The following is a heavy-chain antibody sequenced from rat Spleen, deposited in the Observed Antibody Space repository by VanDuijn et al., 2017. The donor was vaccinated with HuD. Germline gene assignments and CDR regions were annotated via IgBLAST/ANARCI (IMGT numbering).Heavy chain of an antibody. D-gene: IGHD1-12*02. CDR2: ISPDGGST. V-gene: IGHV5-58*01. CDR3: ARSDGTHYYLPVIY. J-gene: IGHJ3*01. Sequence: EVQLVETGGGLVHPGESLKLSCVASGFTFSSYWMFWIRQAPGEGLEWLSSISPDGGSTYYPDSMKGRFTISRDNAKSTLYLQMNSLQTEDTATYYCARSDGTHYYLPVIYWGQGALVTVSS. CDR1: GFTFSSYW.